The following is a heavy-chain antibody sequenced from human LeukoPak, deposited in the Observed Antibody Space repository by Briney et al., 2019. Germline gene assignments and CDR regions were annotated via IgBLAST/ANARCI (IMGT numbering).Heavy chain of an antibody. CDR2: INHSGYT. D-gene: IGHD4-17*01. Sequence: SETLPLTCAVSGVSFNDYYWSWVRQTPGKGLEWIGEINHSGYTNDSPSLKSRVTISIDTSRKQFSLNLRSVTVADTGIYYCTRMTTGHDYWGQGTLVTVSS. V-gene: IGHV4-34*01. CDR3: TRMTTGHDY. J-gene: IGHJ4*02. CDR1: GVSFNDYY.